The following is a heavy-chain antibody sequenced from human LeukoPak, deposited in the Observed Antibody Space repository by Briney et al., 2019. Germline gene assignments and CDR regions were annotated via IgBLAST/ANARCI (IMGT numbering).Heavy chain of an antibody. J-gene: IGHJ4*02. V-gene: IGHV4-39*01. CDR1: GGSISSSSYY. CDR2: IYYSGST. Sequence: KPSETLSLTCTVSGGSISSSSYYWGWIRQPPGKGLEWIGSIYYSGSTYYNPSLKSRVTISVDTSKNQFSLKLSSVTAADTAVYYCARHWRSSSWGHGTLYFDYWGQGTLVTVSS. D-gene: IGHD6-13*01. CDR3: ARHWRSSSWGHGTLYFDY.